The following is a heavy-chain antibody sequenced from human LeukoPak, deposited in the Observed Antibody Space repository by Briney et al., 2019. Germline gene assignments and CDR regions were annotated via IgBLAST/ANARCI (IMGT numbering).Heavy chain of an antibody. CDR1: GGTFSSYA. J-gene: IGHJ4*02. CDR2: IIPIFGTA. Sequence: ASVKVSCKASGGTFSSYAISWVRQAPGQGLEWMGGIIPIFGTANYAQKFQGRVTITADESTSTAYMELSSLRSEDTAVYYRARADLGRYYFDYWGQGTLVTVSS. CDR3: ARADLGRYYFDY. V-gene: IGHV1-69*13.